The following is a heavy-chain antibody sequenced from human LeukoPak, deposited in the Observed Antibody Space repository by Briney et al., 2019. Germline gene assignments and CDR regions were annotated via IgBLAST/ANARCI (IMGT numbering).Heavy chain of an antibody. Sequence: GRSLRVSCAASGFTFSSYGMHWVRQALGKGLEWVAVISYDGSNKYYADSVKGRFTISRDNSKNTLYLQMNSLRAEDTAVYYCANTIRFGDHYGMDVWGQGTTVTVSS. V-gene: IGHV3-30*18. CDR2: ISYDGSNK. J-gene: IGHJ6*02. CDR3: ANTIRFGDHYGMDV. CDR1: GFTFSSYG. D-gene: IGHD3-10*01.